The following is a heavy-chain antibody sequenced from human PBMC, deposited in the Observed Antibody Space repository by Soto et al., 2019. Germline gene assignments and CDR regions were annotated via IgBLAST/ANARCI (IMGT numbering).Heavy chain of an antibody. J-gene: IGHJ4*02. V-gene: IGHV3-23*01. CDR3: AKDQGYSYGYTPFDY. Sequence: PGGSLRLSCAASGFTLSSYAMSWVRQAPGKGLEWVSAISGSGGSTYYADSVKGRFTISRDNSKNTLYLQMNSLRAEDTAVYYCAKDQGYSYGYTPFDYWGQGTLVTVSS. D-gene: IGHD5-18*01. CDR2: ISGSGGST. CDR1: GFTLSSYA.